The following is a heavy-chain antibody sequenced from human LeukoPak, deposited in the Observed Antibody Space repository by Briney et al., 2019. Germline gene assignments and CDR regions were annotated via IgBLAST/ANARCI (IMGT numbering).Heavy chain of an antibody. D-gene: IGHD4-17*01. CDR3: ARDPYGDYVFDY. CDR2: ISVSGVST. CDR1: GFTFSSYA. J-gene: IGHJ4*02. V-gene: IGHV3-23*01. Sequence: TGGSLRLSCAASGFTFSSYAMSWVRQAPGKGLEWVSGISVSGVSTYYADSVKGRFTISRDNSKNTLYLQMNSLRAEDTALYYCARDPYGDYVFDYSGQGTLVTVST.